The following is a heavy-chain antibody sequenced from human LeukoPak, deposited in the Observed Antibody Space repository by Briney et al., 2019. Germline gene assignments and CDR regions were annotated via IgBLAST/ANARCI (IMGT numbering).Heavy chain of an antibody. Sequence: GGTLRLSCAASGFAFSNYGMNWVRQAPGKGLEWVANIKQDGSEKYYVDSVKGRFTISRDNAKNSLYLQMNSLRAEDTAVYYCATEGATGYYYYYMDVWGKGTTVTVSS. V-gene: IGHV3-7*04. J-gene: IGHJ6*03. CDR3: ATEGATGYYYYYMDV. D-gene: IGHD5-12*01. CDR1: GFAFSNYG. CDR2: IKQDGSEK.